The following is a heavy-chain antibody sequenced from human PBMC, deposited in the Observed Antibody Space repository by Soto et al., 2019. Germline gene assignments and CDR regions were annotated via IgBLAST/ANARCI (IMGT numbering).Heavy chain of an antibody. CDR3: ASTLMATRKWGWFDP. Sequence: EVQLLESGGGLVQPGGSLRLSCAASGFTFSSYAMSWVRQAPGKGLEWVSAISGSGGSTYYADSVKGRFTISRDNSKNTLYLQMNSLRAEDTAVYYCASTLMATRKWGWFDPWGQGTLVTVSS. J-gene: IGHJ5*02. V-gene: IGHV3-23*01. D-gene: IGHD5-12*01. CDR2: ISGSGGST. CDR1: GFTFSSYA.